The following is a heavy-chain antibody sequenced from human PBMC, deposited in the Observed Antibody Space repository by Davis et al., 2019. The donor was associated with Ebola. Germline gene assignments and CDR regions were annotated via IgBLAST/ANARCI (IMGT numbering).Heavy chain of an antibody. J-gene: IGHJ4*02. D-gene: IGHD1-1*01. V-gene: IGHV3-30*03. Sequence: GESLKISCAASGFTFSSYAIHWVRQAPGKGLEWVAVISFDGGNNKHYLESVKGRFTISRDNSKNTLYLQMNSLRPDDTAVYYCARGEETTPDYWGQGTQVTVSS. CDR1: GFTFSSYA. CDR2: ISFDGGNNK. CDR3: ARGEETTPDY.